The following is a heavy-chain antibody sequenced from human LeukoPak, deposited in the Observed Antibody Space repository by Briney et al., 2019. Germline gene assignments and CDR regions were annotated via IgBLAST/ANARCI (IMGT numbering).Heavy chain of an antibody. CDR3: AREAHRSGYVDYFDY. J-gene: IGHJ4*02. Sequence: GGSLRLSCAASGFTFSSYSMNWVRQAPGKGLEWVSSISSSSSYIYYADSVKGRFTISRDNAKNSLYLQMNSLRAEDTAVYYCAREAHRSGYVDYFDYWGQGTLVTVSS. CDR2: ISSSSSYI. D-gene: IGHD5-12*01. CDR1: GFTFSSYS. V-gene: IGHV3-21*01.